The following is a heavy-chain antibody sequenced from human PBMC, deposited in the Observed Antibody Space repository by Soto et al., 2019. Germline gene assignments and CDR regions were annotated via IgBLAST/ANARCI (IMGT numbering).Heavy chain of an antibody. CDR1: GLIFSDYK. CDR3: ARDTNGLHY. V-gene: IGHV3-74*01. J-gene: IGHJ4*02. CDR2: INTDGSIT. D-gene: IGHD2-8*01. Sequence: GGSLRLSCAASGLIFSDYKMHWVRQAPGKGLVWVSRINTDGSITDYADSVKGRFTVSRDNAKNTMYLQMNSLTADDTAVYYCARDTNGLHYWGQGTLVTVSS.